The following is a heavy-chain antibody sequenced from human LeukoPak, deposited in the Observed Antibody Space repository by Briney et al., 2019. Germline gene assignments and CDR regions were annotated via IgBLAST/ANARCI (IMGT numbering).Heavy chain of an antibody. V-gene: IGHV3-23*01. CDR1: GFTFRSYA. CDR2: ISGSGGDT. J-gene: IGHJ4*02. D-gene: IGHD6-19*01. Sequence: GGSLRLSCAASGFTFRSYAIYWVRQAPGKGLEWVSGISGSGGDTYFADSVKGRFTISRDNSKNTVFLQMDSLRAEDTAVYYCAKTTAGYSSGRYPGWPIDYWGQGTLVSVSS. CDR3: AKTTAGYSSGRYPGWPIDY.